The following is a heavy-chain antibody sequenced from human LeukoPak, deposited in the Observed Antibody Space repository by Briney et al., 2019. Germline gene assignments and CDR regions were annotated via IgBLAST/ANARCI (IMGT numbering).Heavy chain of an antibody. CDR1: GYTFTSNS. D-gene: IGHD3-10*01. Sequence: GASVKVSCRASGYTFTSNSISRVRQAPGQGLEWMGWISAYNGNTNYAQKLQGRVTMTTDTSTSTAYMELRSLRSDDTAVYYCAREKVTMVRGVITNHYYYYGMDVWGQGTTVTVSS. CDR2: ISAYNGNT. J-gene: IGHJ6*02. V-gene: IGHV1-18*01. CDR3: AREKVTMVRGVITNHYYYYGMDV.